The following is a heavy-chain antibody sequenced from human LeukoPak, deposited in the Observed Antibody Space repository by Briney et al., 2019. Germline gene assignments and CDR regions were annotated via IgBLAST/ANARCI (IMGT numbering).Heavy chain of an antibody. V-gene: IGHV4-31*03. CDR2: IHYSGST. D-gene: IGHD3-22*01. CDR1: GGSISSGGYY. Sequence: SETLSLTCTVSGGSISSGGYYWSWIRQHPGKGLEWIGYIHYSGSTYYSPSLKSRVTISVDTSKNQFSLKLSSVTAAYTAVYYCAGSRIGYSDSSGFFDSWGQGTLVTVSS. J-gene: IGHJ4*02. CDR3: AGSRIGYSDSSGFFDS.